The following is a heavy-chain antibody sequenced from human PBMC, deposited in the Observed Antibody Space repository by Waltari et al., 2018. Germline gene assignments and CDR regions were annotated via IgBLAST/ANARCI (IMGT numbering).Heavy chain of an antibody. CDR1: GFTFSSYG. Sequence: QVQLVESGGGVVQPGRSLRLSCAASGFTFSSYGMHWVRQAPGKGLEWVAVISYDGSNKYYADSVKGRFTISRDNSKNTLYLEMNSLRAEDTAVYYCAKNEPGQQLDLDYWGQGTLVTVSS. V-gene: IGHV3-30*18. D-gene: IGHD6-13*01. CDR2: ISYDGSNK. CDR3: AKNEPGQQLDLDY. J-gene: IGHJ4*02.